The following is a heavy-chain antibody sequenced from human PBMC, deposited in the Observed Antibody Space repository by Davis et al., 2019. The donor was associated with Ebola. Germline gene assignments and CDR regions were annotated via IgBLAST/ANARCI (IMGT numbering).Heavy chain of an antibody. CDR2: IKQDGSEK. V-gene: IGHV3-7*03. CDR1: GFTFSSYG. D-gene: IGHD5-12*01. J-gene: IGHJ4*02. Sequence: GESLKISCAASGFTFSSYGMHWVRQAPGKGLEWVANIKQDGSEKYYVDSVKGRFTISRDNAKNSLYLQMNSLRAEDTAVYYCARDRGMVATYVIDYWGQGTLVTVSS. CDR3: ARDRGMVATYVIDY.